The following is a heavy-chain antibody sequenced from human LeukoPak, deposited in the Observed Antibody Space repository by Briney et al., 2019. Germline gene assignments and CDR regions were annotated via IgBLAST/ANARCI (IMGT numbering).Heavy chain of an antibody. V-gene: IGHV2-5*02. J-gene: IGHJ4*02. CDR3: AHIHDNCDFWSGYYTPRPFDY. Sequence: SGPTLVKPTQTLTLTCTFSGFSLSTSGVGVGWIRQPPGKALEWLALIYWDDDKRYSPSLKSRLTITKDTSKNQVVLTMTNMDPVDTATYYCAHIHDNCDFWSGYYTPRPFDYWGQGTLVTVSS. CDR1: GFSLSTSGVG. D-gene: IGHD3-3*01. CDR2: IYWDDDK.